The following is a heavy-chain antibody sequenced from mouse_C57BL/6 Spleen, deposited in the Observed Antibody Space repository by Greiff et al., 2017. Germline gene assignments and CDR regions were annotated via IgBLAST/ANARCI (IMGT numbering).Heavy chain of an antibody. Sequence: QVQLQQPGAELVRPGTSVKLSCKASGYTFTSYWMHWVKQRPGQGLEWIGVIDPSDSYTNYNQKFKGKATLTVDTSSSTAYMQLSSLTSEDSAVYYCARRVGEGYYGDAMDYWGQGTSVTVSS. CDR3: ARRVGEGYYGDAMDY. V-gene: IGHV1-59*01. CDR2: IDPSDSYT. D-gene: IGHD1-1*01. CDR1: GYTFTSYW. J-gene: IGHJ4*01.